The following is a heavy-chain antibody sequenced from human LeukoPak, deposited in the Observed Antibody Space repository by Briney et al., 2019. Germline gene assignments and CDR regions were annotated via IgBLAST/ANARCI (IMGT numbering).Heavy chain of an antibody. J-gene: IGHJ5*02. V-gene: IGHV4-39*01. CDR3: ARQGYTSGQGLRNNWFDP. Sequence: SETLSPTCTVFGGSISSSSFYWVWIRQPPGKRLEGIGTIFYSGSTYYNPSLKSRVTMSVDTSKNQFSLNLSPVTAADTAVYYCARQGYTSGQGLRNNWFDPWGQGSLVTVSS. CDR1: GGSISSSSFY. D-gene: IGHD6-19*01. CDR2: IFYSGST.